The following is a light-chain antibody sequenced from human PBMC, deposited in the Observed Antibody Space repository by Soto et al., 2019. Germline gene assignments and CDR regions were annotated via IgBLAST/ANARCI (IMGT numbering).Light chain of an antibody. J-gene: IGLJ2*01. Sequence: QSALTQPPSASGSPGQSVTISCTGTSSDVGGYVYVSWYQQYPGKAPKLMIYEVNKRPSGVPDRLSGSKSGNTASLTVSGLQAEDEADYYCSSYAGTNTDVIFGGGTKLTVL. V-gene: IGLV2-8*01. CDR3: SSYAGTNTDVI. CDR2: EVN. CDR1: SSDVGGYVY.